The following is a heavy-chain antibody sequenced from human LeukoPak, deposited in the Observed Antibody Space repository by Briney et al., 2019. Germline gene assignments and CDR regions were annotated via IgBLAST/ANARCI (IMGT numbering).Heavy chain of an antibody. D-gene: IGHD6-13*01. Sequence: ETLSLTCAVYGGSFSGYYWSWIRQPPGKGLEWVSVISGSGGSTSYAYSVKGRFTISRNNSKNTLYLQMNSLRAEDTAVYYCAKDPSSLFVPWSQGTLDTVSS. CDR3: AKDPSSLFVP. CDR2: ISGSGGST. CDR1: GGSFSGYY. J-gene: IGHJ5*02. V-gene: IGHV3-23*01.